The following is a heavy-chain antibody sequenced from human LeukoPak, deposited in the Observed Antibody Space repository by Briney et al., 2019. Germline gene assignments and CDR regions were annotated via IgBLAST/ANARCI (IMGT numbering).Heavy chain of an antibody. Sequence: ASVKVSCKASGYTFTSYAMHWVRHAPGQRLEWMGWINAGNGNTKYSQEFQGRVTITRDTSASTAYMEMSSLRSEDMAVYYCAGEIGGYGAHFDYWGQGTLVTVSS. CDR1: GYTFTSYA. CDR2: INAGNGNT. J-gene: IGHJ4*02. D-gene: IGHD4-17*01. CDR3: AGEIGGYGAHFDY. V-gene: IGHV1-3*03.